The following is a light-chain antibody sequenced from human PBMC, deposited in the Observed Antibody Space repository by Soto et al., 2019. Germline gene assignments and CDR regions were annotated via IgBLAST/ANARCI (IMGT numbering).Light chain of an antibody. CDR3: QQAYSFPLT. V-gene: IGKV1-12*01. Sequence: DIQMTQSPSSVSASVGDRVTITCRASQGLGVWLGWYQQKPGKAPQLLIFGASGLQTGVPSRFSGSGSGTDFTLTISSLQPEDFATYYCQQAYSFPLTVGGG. CDR2: GAS. J-gene: IGKJ4*01. CDR1: QGLGVW.